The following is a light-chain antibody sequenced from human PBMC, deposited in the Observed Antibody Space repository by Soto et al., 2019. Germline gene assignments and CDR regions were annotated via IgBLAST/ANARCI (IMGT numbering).Light chain of an antibody. CDR1: QSVSSN. V-gene: IGKV3-15*01. CDR2: GAS. J-gene: IGKJ5*01. Sequence: EIVMTQSPATLSVSPGERATLSCRASQSVSSNLAWYQQTPGQAPRLLIFGASTRATGIPARFSGSGSGTEFTLSNSSLQYDVLAVYCGQQYNSLPPITFGPGTRLDIK. CDR3: QQYNSLPPIT.